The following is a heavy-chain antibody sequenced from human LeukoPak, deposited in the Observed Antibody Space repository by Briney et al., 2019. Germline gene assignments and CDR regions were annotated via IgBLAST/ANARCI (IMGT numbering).Heavy chain of an antibody. J-gene: IGHJ4*02. Sequence: GGSLRLSCAASGFTFSSYAMHWVRQAPGKGLEWVAVISYDGSNKYYADSVKGRFTISRDNSKNTLYLQMNSLRAEDTAVYYCANHTPGYSSSMRSGLTTITDYWGQGTLVTVSS. D-gene: IGHD6-6*01. CDR1: GFTFSSYA. CDR3: ANHTPGYSSSMRSGLTTITDY. V-gene: IGHV3-30-3*01. CDR2: ISYDGSNK.